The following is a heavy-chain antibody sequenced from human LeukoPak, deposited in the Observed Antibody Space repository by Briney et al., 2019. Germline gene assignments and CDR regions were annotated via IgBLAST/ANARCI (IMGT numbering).Heavy chain of an antibody. CDR2: ISSSSSYI. V-gene: IGHV3-21*03. J-gene: IGHJ4*02. CDR3: TTDGVGVEGATYDN. CDR1: GFTFSRHS. D-gene: IGHD1-26*01. Sequence: GGSLRLSCAASGFTFSRHSINWVRQAPGKGLEWVSSISSSSSYIYYADSVKGRFTISRDNAKNSLYLQMNSLKTEDTAVYYCTTDGVGVEGATYDNWGQGTLVSVSS.